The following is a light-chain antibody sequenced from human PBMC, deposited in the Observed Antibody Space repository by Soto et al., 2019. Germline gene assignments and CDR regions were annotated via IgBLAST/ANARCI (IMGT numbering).Light chain of an antibody. Sequence: QSVLTQPRSVSGSPGQSVTISCTGTSSDVGTYNYVSWYQQHPGKAPKVMIYDVSKRPSGVPDRFSGSKSGNTASLTISGLQAEDEADYYCCSYAGSYTEVFGTGTKLTVL. CDR1: SSDVGTYNY. CDR2: DVS. J-gene: IGLJ1*01. CDR3: CSYAGSYTEV. V-gene: IGLV2-11*01.